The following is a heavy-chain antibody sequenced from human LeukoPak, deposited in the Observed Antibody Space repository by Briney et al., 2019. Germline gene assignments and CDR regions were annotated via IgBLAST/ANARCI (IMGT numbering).Heavy chain of an antibody. CDR2: IYYSGST. CDR1: GGSISSSYYY. CDR3: ARRPRNDILTGTPFDY. Sequence: SETLSLTCTVSGGSISSSYYYWSWIRQPPGKGLEWIGYIYYSGSTDSNPSLKSRVTISVDTSKNQFSLKLRSVTAADTAVYYCARRPRNDILTGTPFDYWGQGILVTVSS. D-gene: IGHD3-9*01. J-gene: IGHJ4*02. V-gene: IGHV4-61*01.